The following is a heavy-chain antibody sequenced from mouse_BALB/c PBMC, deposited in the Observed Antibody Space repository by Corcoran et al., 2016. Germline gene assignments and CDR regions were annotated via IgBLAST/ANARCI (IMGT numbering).Heavy chain of an antibody. V-gene: IGHV14-3*02. Sequence: EVQLQQSGAELVKPGASVKLYCTASGFNIKDTYMHWVKQRPEQGLEWIGRIDPANGNTKYDPKFQGKATITADTSSNTAYLQLSSLTSEDTAVYYCARWDWYFDVWGAGTTVTVS. CDR1: GFNIKDTY. J-gene: IGHJ1*01. CDR2: IDPANGNT. CDR3: ARWDWYFDV.